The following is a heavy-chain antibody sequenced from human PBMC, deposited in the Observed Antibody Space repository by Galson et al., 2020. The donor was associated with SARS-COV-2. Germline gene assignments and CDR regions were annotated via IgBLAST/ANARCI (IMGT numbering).Heavy chain of an antibody. Sequence: ASVTVSCKASGYTFTSYGISWVRQAPGQGLEGMGWISAYNGNTNYAQKLQGIVTMTTDTSTSTAYMELRSLRYDDKAVHYCAGEYYSSGFGFGHCYGMDVWGQGTTVTVSS. CDR2: ISAYNGNT. J-gene: IGHJ6*02. CDR1: GYTFTSYG. CDR3: AGEYYSSGFGFGHCYGMDV. V-gene: IGHV1-18*01. D-gene: IGHD3-22*01.